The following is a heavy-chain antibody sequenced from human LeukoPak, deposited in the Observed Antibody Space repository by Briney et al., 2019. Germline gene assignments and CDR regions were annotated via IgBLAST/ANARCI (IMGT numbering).Heavy chain of an antibody. Sequence: PGGSLRLSCAASGFTFSSYWMHWVRQAPGKGLVWVSRINRDGSSTSYADSVKGRFTISRDNAKNTLYLQMNSLRAEDTAVYYCAKKTIVGATVDAFDIWGQGTMVTVSS. CDR1: GFTFSSYW. D-gene: IGHD1-26*01. J-gene: IGHJ3*02. CDR2: INRDGSST. CDR3: AKKTIVGATVDAFDI. V-gene: IGHV3-74*01.